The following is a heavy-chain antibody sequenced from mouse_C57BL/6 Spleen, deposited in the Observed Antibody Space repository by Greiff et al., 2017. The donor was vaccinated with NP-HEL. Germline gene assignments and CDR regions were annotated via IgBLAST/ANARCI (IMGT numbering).Heavy chain of an antibody. CDR3: ARGRNDGYYDFDY. J-gene: IGHJ2*01. D-gene: IGHD2-3*01. V-gene: IGHV1-81*01. CDR2: IYPRSGNT. CDR1: GYTFTSYG. Sequence: VQLQQSGAELARPGASVKLSCKASGYTFTSYGISWVKQRTGQGLEWIGEIYPRSGNTYYNEKFKGKATLTADKSSSTAYMELRSLTSEDSAVYFCARGRNDGYYDFDYWGQSTTLTVSS.